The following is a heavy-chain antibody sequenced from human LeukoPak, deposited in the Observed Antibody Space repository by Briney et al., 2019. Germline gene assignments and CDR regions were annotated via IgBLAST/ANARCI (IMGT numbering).Heavy chain of an antibody. CDR3: ARFGYYDSSGYSFDY. D-gene: IGHD3-22*01. CDR1: GVSISSGGYS. J-gene: IGHJ4*02. CDR2: IYHSGST. Sequence: SQTLSLTCAVSGVSISSGGYSWSWIRQPPGKGLEWIGYIYHSGSTYYNPSLKSRVTISVDRSKNQFSLKLSSVTAADTAVYYCARFGYYDSSGYSFDYWGQGTLVTVSS. V-gene: IGHV4-30-2*01.